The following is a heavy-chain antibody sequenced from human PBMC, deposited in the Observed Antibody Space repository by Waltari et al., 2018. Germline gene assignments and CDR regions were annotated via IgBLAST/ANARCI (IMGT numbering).Heavy chain of an antibody. J-gene: IGHJ5*02. CDR1: GCSISRYY. Sequence: QVQLQESGPGLVTPSATLSLTCTVSGCSISRYYWSWIRQPTGKGLEWIGYIYYSGSTNYNPSLKSRVTISVDTSKNQFSLKLSSVTAADTAVYYCARVVVAATPGTPHGDWFDPWGQGTLVTVSS. CDR3: ARVVVAATPGTPHGDWFDP. V-gene: IGHV4-59*01. D-gene: IGHD2-15*01. CDR2: IYYSGST.